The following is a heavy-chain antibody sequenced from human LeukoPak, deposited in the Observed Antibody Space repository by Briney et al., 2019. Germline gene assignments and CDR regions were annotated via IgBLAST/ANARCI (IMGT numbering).Heavy chain of an antibody. Sequence: SVKVSCKASGGTFSSYAISWVRQAPAQGLEWMGGIIPIFGTANYAQKFQGRVTITTDESTSTAYMELSSLRSEDTAVYYCATERITMIVVAPGGAFDIWGQGTMVTVSS. V-gene: IGHV1-69*05. CDR1: GGTFSSYA. CDR2: IIPIFGTA. J-gene: IGHJ3*02. D-gene: IGHD3-22*01. CDR3: ATERITMIVVAPGGAFDI.